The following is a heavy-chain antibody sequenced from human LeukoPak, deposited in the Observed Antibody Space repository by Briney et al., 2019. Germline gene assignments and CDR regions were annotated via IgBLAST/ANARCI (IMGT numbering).Heavy chain of an antibody. CDR1: GGSISSSNW. Sequence: PSGTLSLTCAVSGGSISSSNWWSWVRQPPGKGLEWSGVIYHSGSTNYNPSLKRRVTISVDKSKNQCSLKLSSVTAADTAVYFCARDGLGPLNWFDPWGQGTLVTVSS. CDR3: ARDGLGPLNWFDP. CDR2: IYHSGST. V-gene: IGHV4-4*02. D-gene: IGHD3-16*01. J-gene: IGHJ5*02.